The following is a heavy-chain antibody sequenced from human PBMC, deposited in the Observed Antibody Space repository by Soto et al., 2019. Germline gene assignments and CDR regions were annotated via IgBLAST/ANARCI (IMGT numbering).Heavy chain of an antibody. D-gene: IGHD3-3*01. Sequence: QVQLRQWGAGLLKPSETVSLTCAVYGWSFIGYYGYWIRQPPGKGLEWIGEINNSGSTNYNPSLKSRGTISADTSKNPFSLRLSSVTAADTAVYSWATLGHYDFWSGFRKGNWFDPWGQGTLVTVSS. CDR3: ATLGHYDFWSGFRKGNWFDP. CDR1: GWSFIGYY. J-gene: IGHJ5*02. CDR2: INNSGST. V-gene: IGHV4-34*01.